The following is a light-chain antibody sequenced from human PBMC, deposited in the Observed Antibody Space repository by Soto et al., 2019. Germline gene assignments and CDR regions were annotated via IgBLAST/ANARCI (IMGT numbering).Light chain of an antibody. CDR2: DAS. CDR1: QSISTY. Sequence: DIQMTQSPSSLSASVGNRVTITCRASQSISTYLNWYQKKPGIAPNLLIYDASRLQSGVPSRFSGSGGGTDFTLSISSVQPEDFATYFCQQSYMDPITFGQGTRLEIK. CDR3: QQSYMDPIT. J-gene: IGKJ5*01. V-gene: IGKV1-39*01.